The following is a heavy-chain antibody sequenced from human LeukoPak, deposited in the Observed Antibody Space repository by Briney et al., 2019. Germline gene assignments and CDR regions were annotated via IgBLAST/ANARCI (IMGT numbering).Heavy chain of an antibody. J-gene: IGHJ4*02. CDR1: GFTLSSYA. CDR2: ISDSGNT. V-gene: IGHV3-23*01. CDR3: ARTIEMATISYFDY. D-gene: IGHD5-24*01. Sequence: WGSLRLSCAASGFTLSSYAMSWVRQAPGKGLEWVSAISDSGNTYHADSVKGRFTISRDSSKNTLFLQMNSLRPGDTAVYYCARTIEMATISYFDYWGQGTLVTVSS.